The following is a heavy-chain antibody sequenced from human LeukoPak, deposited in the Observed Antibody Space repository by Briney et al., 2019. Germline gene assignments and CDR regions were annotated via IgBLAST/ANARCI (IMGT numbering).Heavy chain of an antibody. CDR2: IKPNSGGT. CDR3: ARSSGWKYNIDY. J-gene: IGHJ4*02. CDR1: GYTFNGYY. D-gene: IGHD6-19*01. V-gene: IGHV1-2*02. Sequence: ASVKVSCKASGYTFNGYYKHWVRQAPGQGLEWMGWIKPNSGGTNYAQKFQGRVTMTRDTSISTAYMELSRLRSDDTAMYYCARSSGWKYNIDYWGQGTLVTVSS.